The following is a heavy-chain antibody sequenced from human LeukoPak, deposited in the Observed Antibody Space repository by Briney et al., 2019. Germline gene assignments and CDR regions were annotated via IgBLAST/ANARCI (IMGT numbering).Heavy chain of an antibody. D-gene: IGHD3-16*01. CDR2: IYYSGLT. V-gene: IGHV4-39*07. J-gene: IGHJ4*02. CDR3: ARDVPGGRNDC. Sequence: SETLSLTCTVSGGSVSSSSYYWAWIRQPPGKGLEWIGSIYYSGLTNYSPSLKSRVTISLDTSKNQFSLNINFVTAADTAVYYCARDVPGGRNDCWGQGTLVTVSS. CDR1: GGSVSSSSYY.